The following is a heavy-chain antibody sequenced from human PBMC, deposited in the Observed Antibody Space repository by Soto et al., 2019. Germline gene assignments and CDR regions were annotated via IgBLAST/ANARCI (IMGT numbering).Heavy chain of an antibody. CDR2: INAGNGNT. CDR3: ARAFSLGYCTNGVCLPNDY. V-gene: IGHV1-3*01. CDR1: GYTFTSYA. D-gene: IGHD2-8*01. J-gene: IGHJ4*02. Sequence: ASVKLSCKASGYTFTSYAMHWVRQAPGQRLEWMGWINAGNGNTKYSQKFQGRVTITRDTSASTAYMELSSLRSEDTAVYYCARAFSLGYCTNGVCLPNDYWGQGTLVTVSS.